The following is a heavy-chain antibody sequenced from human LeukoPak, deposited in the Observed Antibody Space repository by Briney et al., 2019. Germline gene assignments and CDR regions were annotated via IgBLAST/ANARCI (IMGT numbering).Heavy chain of an antibody. Sequence: EASVKVSCKASGYTFTRYDINWVRQAPGQGLEWSGWMNPNNGNTGYAQKFQGRVTMTRSTSIDTAYMELNTLTSDDTAAYYCARGFYYYGQDVWGQGTTVTVSS. CDR1: GYTFTRYD. CDR3: ARGFYYYGQDV. J-gene: IGHJ6*02. CDR2: MNPNNGNT. V-gene: IGHV1-8*01.